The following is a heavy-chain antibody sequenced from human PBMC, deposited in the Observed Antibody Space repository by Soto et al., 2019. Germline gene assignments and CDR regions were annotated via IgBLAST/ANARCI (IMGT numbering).Heavy chain of an antibody. D-gene: IGHD3-22*01. CDR3: ARVLRGVYYYDSSGYPYFDY. Sequence: SETLSLTCTVSGGSISSVGYYWSWIRQHPGKGLEWIGYIYYSGSTYYNPSLKSRVTISVDTSKNQFSLKLSSVTAADTAVYYCARVLRGVYYYDSSGYPYFDYWGQGTLVTVSS. J-gene: IGHJ4*02. V-gene: IGHV4-31*03. CDR1: GGSISSVGYY. CDR2: IYYSGST.